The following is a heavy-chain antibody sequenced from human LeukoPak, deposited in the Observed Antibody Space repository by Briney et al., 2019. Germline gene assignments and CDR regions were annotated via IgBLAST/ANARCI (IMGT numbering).Heavy chain of an antibody. Sequence: SETLSLTCAVSGGSISSYYWSWVRQPAGKGLEWIGRIYTSGSTNYNPSLTSRVTMSVDTSKNQSSLKLSSVTAADTAVYYCATSLVDTAMATGLGAFDIWGQGTMVTVSS. J-gene: IGHJ3*02. D-gene: IGHD5-18*01. CDR3: ATSLVDTAMATGLGAFDI. V-gene: IGHV4-59*10. CDR2: IYTSGST. CDR1: GGSISSYY.